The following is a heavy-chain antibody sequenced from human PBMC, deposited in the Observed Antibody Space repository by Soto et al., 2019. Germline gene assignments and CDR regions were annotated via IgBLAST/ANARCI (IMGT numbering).Heavy chain of an antibody. V-gene: IGHV4-61*08. CDR1: DDSFRGAEYY. CDR2: TYYNGDT. J-gene: IGHJ4*02. D-gene: IGHD6-19*01. CDR3: ARGPAYIDGWRTFDL. Sequence: SSETPSLTCTVSDDSFRGAEYYWSWIRQPLGKGPEWIGYTYYNGDTKYNPALRSRVTMSEDTSKNQFSLRLSSVTAADTAVYFCARGPAYIDGWRTFDLWGRGTLVTVSS.